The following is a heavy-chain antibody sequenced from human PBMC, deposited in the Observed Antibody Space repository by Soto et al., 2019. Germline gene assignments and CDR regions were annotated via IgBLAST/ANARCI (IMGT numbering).Heavy chain of an antibody. V-gene: IGHV4-34*01. CDR1: GGSFSGYY. Sequence: QVQLQQWGAGLLKPSETLSLTCAVYGGSFSGYYWSWIRQPPGKGLEWIGEINHSGSTNYNPSLKSRVTISVDTSKNQFSLKLSSVTAADTAVYYCARVFKRTDIVVVPSRGAFDIWGQGTMVTVSS. CDR3: ARVFKRTDIVVVPSRGAFDI. J-gene: IGHJ3*02. CDR2: INHSGST. D-gene: IGHD2-2*01.